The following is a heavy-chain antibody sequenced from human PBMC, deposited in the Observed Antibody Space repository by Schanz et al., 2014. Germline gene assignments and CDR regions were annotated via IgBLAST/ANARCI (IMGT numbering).Heavy chain of an antibody. Sequence: QVQLVQSGAEVKEPGASVKVSCKASGYTFTSYYMYWVRQAPGQGLEWMGVINPSGGSTIYAQKFQGRVTMTRDTSTSTVYMELSSLRSEDTAVYYCARGTRVRTTDFWSGLYYFDYWGQGTLVTVSS. D-gene: IGHD3-3*01. CDR1: GYTFTSYY. CDR2: INPSGGST. CDR3: ARGTRVRTTDFWSGLYYFDY. V-gene: IGHV1-46*01. J-gene: IGHJ4*02.